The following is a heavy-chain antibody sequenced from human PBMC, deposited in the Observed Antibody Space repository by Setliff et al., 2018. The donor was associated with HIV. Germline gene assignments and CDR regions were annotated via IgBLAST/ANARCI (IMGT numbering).Heavy chain of an antibody. D-gene: IGHD5-18*01. CDR1: GVTISDHE. CDR2: SRKKDNSYIT. Sequence: GGSLRLSCVASGVTISDHEMGWVRQAPGKGLEWVGRSRKKDNSYITEYAASVKGRFTISRDDSHNTLYLQMNSLTTEDTAVYYCTTIKSYGAFDFWGQGALVTVSS. CDR3: TTIKSYGAFDF. V-gene: IGHV3-72*01. J-gene: IGHJ4*02.